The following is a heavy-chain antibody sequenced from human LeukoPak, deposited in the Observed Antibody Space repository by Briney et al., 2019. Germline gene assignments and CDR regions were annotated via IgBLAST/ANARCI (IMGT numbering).Heavy chain of an antibody. CDR2: IKSKTDGGTT. D-gene: IGHD3-22*01. Sequence: PGGSLRLSCAASGFTFSNAWMSWVRQAPGKGLEWVGRIKSKTDGGTTDYAAPVKGRFTISRDDSKNTLYLQMNSLKTEDTAVYYCTTRYYYDSSGYYYDGDYWGQGTLVTVSS. CDR1: GFTFSNAW. V-gene: IGHV3-15*01. J-gene: IGHJ4*02. CDR3: TTRYYYDSSGYYYDGDY.